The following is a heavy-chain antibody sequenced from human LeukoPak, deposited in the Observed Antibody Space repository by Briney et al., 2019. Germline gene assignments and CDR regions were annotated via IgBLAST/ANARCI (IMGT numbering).Heavy chain of an antibody. CDR3: AVIAAAGPFDY. V-gene: IGHV3-21*01. CDR1: GFTFSSYS. J-gene: IGHJ4*02. D-gene: IGHD6-13*01. Sequence: GGSLRLSCAASGFTFSSYSMNWVRQAPGKGLEWVSSISSSSSYIYYADSVKGRFTISRDNAKNSPYLQMNSLRAEDTAVYYCAVIAAAGPFDYWGQGTLVTVSS. CDR2: ISSSSSYI.